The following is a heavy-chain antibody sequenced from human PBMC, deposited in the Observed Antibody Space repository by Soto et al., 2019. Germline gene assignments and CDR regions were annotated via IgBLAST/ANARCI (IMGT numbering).Heavy chain of an antibody. CDR1: GGSISSYY. CDR3: ARVRQPKIFDY. CDR2: IYYSGST. D-gene: IGHD6-13*01. V-gene: IGHV4-59*01. J-gene: IGHJ4*02. Sequence: SETLSLTCTVSGGSISSYYWSWIRRPPGKGLEWIGYIYYSGSTNYNPSLKSRVTISADTSKNQFSLKLSSVTAADTAVYYCARVRQPKIFDYWGQGTLVTVSS.